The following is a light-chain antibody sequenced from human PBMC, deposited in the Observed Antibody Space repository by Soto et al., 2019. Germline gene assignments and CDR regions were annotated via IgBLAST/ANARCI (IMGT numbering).Light chain of an antibody. Sequence: DLQMTQSPSSVSAYVGDRVTITCRASQSSLSWLAWYQQKPGEVHRPLIYASPNLQSGVPSRFSSSGSGTDFTLTICSLQPEDFATYYCQQANSFPTSFGPRTRVVIK. CDR1: QSSLSW. V-gene: IGKV1-12*01. J-gene: IGKJ3*01. CDR2: ASP. CDR3: QQANSFPTS.